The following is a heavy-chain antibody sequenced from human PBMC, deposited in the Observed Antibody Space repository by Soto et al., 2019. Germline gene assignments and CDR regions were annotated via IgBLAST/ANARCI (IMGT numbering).Heavy chain of an antibody. Sequence: SVKVSCKASGGTFSSYAISCVRQAPGQGLERMGGIIPIFGTANYAQKFQGRVTITADESTSTAYMELSSLRSGDTAVYYCARDCSSTSCYTVGFLSSASNWFDPCGQGTLVTVSS. CDR1: GGTFSSYA. J-gene: IGHJ5*02. CDR3: ARDCSSTSCYTVGFLSSASNWFDP. D-gene: IGHD2-2*02. CDR2: IIPIFGTA. V-gene: IGHV1-69*13.